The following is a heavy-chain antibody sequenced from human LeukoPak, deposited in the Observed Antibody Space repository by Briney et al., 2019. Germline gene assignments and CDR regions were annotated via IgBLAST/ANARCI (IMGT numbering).Heavy chain of an antibody. CDR2: INHSGST. D-gene: IGHD6-13*01. V-gene: IGHV4-34*01. CDR1: GESFSGYY. J-gene: IGHJ5*02. Sequence: SGTLSLTCAVYGESFSGYYWSWIRQPPGKGLEWIGEINHSGSTNYNPSLKSRVTISVDTSKNQFSLKLSSVTAADTAVYYCASRPAAAGGWFDPWGQGTLVTVSS. CDR3: ASRPAAAGGWFDP.